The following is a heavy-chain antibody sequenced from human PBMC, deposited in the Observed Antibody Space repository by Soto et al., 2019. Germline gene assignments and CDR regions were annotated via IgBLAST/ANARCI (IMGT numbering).Heavy chain of an antibody. CDR3: ARVSGIYYYGMDV. Sequence: SETLSLTCAVYGGSFSSYYWSWIRQPPGKGLEWIGEINHSGSTNYNPSLKSRVTISVDTSKNQFSLKLSSVTAADTAVYYCARVSGIYYYGMDVWGQGTTVTVSS. CDR2: INHSGST. D-gene: IGHD3-10*01. V-gene: IGHV4-34*01. J-gene: IGHJ6*02. CDR1: GGSFSSYY.